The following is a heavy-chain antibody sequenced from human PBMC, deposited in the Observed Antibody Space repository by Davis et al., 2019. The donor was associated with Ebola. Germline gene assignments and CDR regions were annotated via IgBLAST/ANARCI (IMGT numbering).Heavy chain of an antibody. J-gene: IGHJ4*02. V-gene: IGHV1-2*04. Sequence: ASVKVSCKASGYTFTNFYMHWVRQAPGQGLEWMGWINPNSGGTNYAQKFQGWVTMTRDTSISTAYMELSRLRSDDTAVYYCAREVIYYYGSGSYQYYFDYWGQGTLVTVSS. D-gene: IGHD3-10*01. CDR1: GYTFTNFY. CDR2: INPNSGGT. CDR3: AREVIYYYGSGSYQYYFDY.